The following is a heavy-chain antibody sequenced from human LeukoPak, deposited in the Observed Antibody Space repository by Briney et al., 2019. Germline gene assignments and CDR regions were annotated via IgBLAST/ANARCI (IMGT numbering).Heavy chain of an antibody. D-gene: IGHD1-26*01. Sequence: GGYLRLYCAASGFTFSSYGMHWVRQAPGKGLEWVAVIWYDGSIKYYADSVKGRFTISRDNPKNTLYLQMNSLRAEDTAVYYCARVGSGSYFLDGFDIWGQGTMVTVSS. CDR3: ARVGSGSYFLDGFDI. V-gene: IGHV3-33*01. CDR2: IWYDGSIK. J-gene: IGHJ3*02. CDR1: GFTFSSYG.